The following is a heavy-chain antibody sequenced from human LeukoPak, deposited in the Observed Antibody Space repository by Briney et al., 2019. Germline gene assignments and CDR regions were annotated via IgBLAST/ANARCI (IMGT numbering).Heavy chain of an antibody. J-gene: IGHJ4*02. CDR2: IRYDGSKK. CDR3: AKSMAAAGYFDY. CDR1: GFSFSSYG. V-gene: IGHV3-30*02. D-gene: IGHD6-13*01. Sequence: PGGSLRLSCAASGFSFSSYGMYWVRQAPGKGLEWVAFIRYDGSKKYYADSVKGRFTISRDNSKNTLYLQMNSLRAEDTAVYYCAKSMAAAGYFDYWGQGTLVTVSS.